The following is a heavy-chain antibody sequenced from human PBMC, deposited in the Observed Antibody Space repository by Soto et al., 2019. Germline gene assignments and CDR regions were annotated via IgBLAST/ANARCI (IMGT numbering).Heavy chain of an antibody. V-gene: IGHV3-9*01. D-gene: IGHD3-10*01. CDR2: ISWNSGSI. Sequence: EVQLVESGGGLVQPGRSLRLSCAASGFTFDDYAMHWVRQAPGKGLEWVSGISWNSGSIGYADSVKGRFTISRDNAKNSLYLQMNSLRAEDTALYYCAKDGSDGSGSLWYFDLWGRGTLVTVSS. CDR3: AKDGSDGSGSLWYFDL. CDR1: GFTFDDYA. J-gene: IGHJ2*01.